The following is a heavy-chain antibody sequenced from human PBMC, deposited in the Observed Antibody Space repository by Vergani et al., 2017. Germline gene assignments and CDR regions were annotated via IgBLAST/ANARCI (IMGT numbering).Heavy chain of an antibody. D-gene: IGHD1-1*01. Sequence: QVHLVESGGGVVQPGRSLRLSCVVSGFTSSYYGMHWVRQAPGKGLEWGAVISYDGTQKYYADSVKGRFTISRDNSKSTLYLQMNSLRTEDTAVYHCATKSCGTPGCQIGYFREWGQGTLVTVSS. CDR2: ISYDGTQK. J-gene: IGHJ1*01. CDR1: GFTSSYYG. CDR3: ATKSCGTPGCQIGYFRE. V-gene: IGHV3-30*03.